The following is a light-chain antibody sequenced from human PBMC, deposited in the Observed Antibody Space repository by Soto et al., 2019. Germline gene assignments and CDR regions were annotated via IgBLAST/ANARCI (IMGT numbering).Light chain of an antibody. Sequence: QAVVTQEASLTVSPGGTVTLTCGSSTGAVTNGHYPYWFQQKPGQAPRTLIYDTTNRHSWTPARFSGSLLGGKAALTLSGAQTEDEAEYYCLLSYNGPYVFGTGTKVTVL. CDR1: TGAVTNGHY. CDR2: DTT. V-gene: IGLV7-46*01. J-gene: IGLJ1*01. CDR3: LLSYNGPYV.